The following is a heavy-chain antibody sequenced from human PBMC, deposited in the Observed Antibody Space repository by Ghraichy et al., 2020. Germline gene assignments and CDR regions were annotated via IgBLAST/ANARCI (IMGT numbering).Heavy chain of an antibody. V-gene: IGHV3-23*01. CDR1: GFTFSSYA. CDR2: ISGSGGST. CDR3: AKDLGFGEFPYNWFDP. J-gene: IGHJ5*02. D-gene: IGHD3-10*01. Sequence: GGSLRLSCAASGFTFSSYAMSWVRQAPGKGLEWVSLISGSGGSTYYADSVKGRFTISRDNSKNTLYLQMNSLRAEDTAVYYCAKDLGFGEFPYNWFDPWGQGTLVTVSS.